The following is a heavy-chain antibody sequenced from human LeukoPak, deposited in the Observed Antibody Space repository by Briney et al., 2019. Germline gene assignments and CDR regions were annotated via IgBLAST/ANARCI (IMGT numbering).Heavy chain of an antibody. D-gene: IGHD6-13*01. CDR1: GYSFTNYW. Sequence: GESLKISCKGSGYSFTNYWIGWMRQMPGKGLEWMGIIYPGDSDTRYSPSFQGQVTISADKSISTAYLQWSSLKASDTAMYYCSRYSSTWLPFDNWGQGTLVTVSS. CDR3: SRYSSTWLPFDN. CDR2: IYPGDSDT. V-gene: IGHV5-51*01. J-gene: IGHJ4*02.